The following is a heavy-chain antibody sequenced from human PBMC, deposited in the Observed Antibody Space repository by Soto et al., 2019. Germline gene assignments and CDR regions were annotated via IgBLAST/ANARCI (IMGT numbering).Heavy chain of an antibody. J-gene: IGHJ5*02. Sequence: QITLKESGPTLVKPTQTLTLTCTFSGFSLSTTGVGVGWIRQPPGKALEWLALIYWDGEKRYSPSLKSRLTITKDTSKNQVVLTMTSMDPVDTATYYCAHRPWYAFEPRGQGILVTVSS. D-gene: IGHD6-13*01. CDR2: IYWDGEK. CDR1: GFSLSTTGVG. V-gene: IGHV2-5*02. CDR3: AHRPWYAFEP.